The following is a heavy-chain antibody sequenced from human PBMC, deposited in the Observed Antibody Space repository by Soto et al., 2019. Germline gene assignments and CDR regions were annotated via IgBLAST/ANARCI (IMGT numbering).Heavy chain of an antibody. CDR3: AKEDNYYGSIFDYWEYFHH. V-gene: IGHV3-23*01. Sequence: EVQLLESGGGLVQPGGYLRLYCAASGFTFSSYAMTWVRQAPGKGLWWVSILSGSGGPTYYADSVKCRFTISRDNSKNTLYLQMTSLRADDTAVYYCAKEDNYYGSIFDYWEYFHHWGQGTLVTLSS. D-gene: IGHD3-22*01. CDR1: GFTFSSYA. J-gene: IGHJ1*01. CDR2: LSGSGGPT.